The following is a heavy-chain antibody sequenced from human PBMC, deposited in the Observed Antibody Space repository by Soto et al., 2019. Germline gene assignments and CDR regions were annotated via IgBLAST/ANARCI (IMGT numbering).Heavy chain of an antibody. CDR1: GYTFTSYG. D-gene: IGHD2-15*01. V-gene: IGHV1-18*01. J-gene: IGHJ4*02. CDR2: ISAYNGNT. CDR3: ARVAPSYCSGSSCYSEGVWIDY. Sequence: ASVKVSCKASGYTFTSYGISWVRQAPGQGLEWMGWISAYNGNTNCAQKLQGRVTMTTDTSTSTAYMELRSLRSDDTAVYYCARVAPSYCSGSSCYSEGVWIDYWGQGTLVTVSS.